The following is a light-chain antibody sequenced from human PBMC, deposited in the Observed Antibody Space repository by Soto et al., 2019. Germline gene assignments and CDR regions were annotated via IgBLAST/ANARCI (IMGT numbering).Light chain of an antibody. CDR1: RHVYINA. J-gene: IGKJ3*01. CDR3: QQYGDSPFT. CDR2: GAS. V-gene: IGKV3-20*01. Sequence: VVLTQSPATLSLSPGDRATLSCRASRHVYINALGWYQQKPGRTPTLLIYGASTRATDIPDRFSATGSGTDFSLAISGVEPEDSAVYYCQQYGDSPFTFGPGTRLEI.